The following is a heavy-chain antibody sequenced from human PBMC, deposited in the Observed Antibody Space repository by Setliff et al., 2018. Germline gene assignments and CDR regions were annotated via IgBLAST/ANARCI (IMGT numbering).Heavy chain of an antibody. CDR3: ARHEFVGGYYGSVTYRHFDY. CDR2: IYTSGST. D-gene: IGHD3-10*01. V-gene: IGHV4-4*08. CDR1: GGSISTYY. Sequence: SETLSLTCTVSGGSISTYYWSWIRQPPGKGLEWIGYIYTSGSTNYNPSLKSRVTISVDTSKNQFSLQVTSVTATDTAVYYCARHEFVGGYYGSVTYRHFDYWGQGILVTVSS. J-gene: IGHJ4*02.